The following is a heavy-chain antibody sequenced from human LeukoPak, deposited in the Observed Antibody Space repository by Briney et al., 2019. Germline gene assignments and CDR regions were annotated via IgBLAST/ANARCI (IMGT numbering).Heavy chain of an antibody. CDR2: ISSSGSTI. V-gene: IGHV3-48*03. D-gene: IGHD1-1*01. CDR1: GFTFSSYE. Sequence: GGSLRLSCAASGFTFSSYEMNWVRQAPGKGLEWVSYISSSGSTIYYADSVKGRFTISRDNSKKTLFLQMSSLRAGDTAVYYCAKVRQMQHFDYWGQGSLVTVSS. CDR3: AKVRQMQHFDY. J-gene: IGHJ4*02.